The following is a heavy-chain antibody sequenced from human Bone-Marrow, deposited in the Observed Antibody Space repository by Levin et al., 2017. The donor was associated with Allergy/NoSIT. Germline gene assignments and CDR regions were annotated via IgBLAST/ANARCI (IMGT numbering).Heavy chain of an antibody. D-gene: IGHD1-1*01. CDR2: ISSSSGYK. CDR1: GFTFSDYS. J-gene: IGHJ4*02. Sequence: PGESLKISCATSGFTFSDYSMNWVRQAPGKGLEWVSSISSSSGYKYYADSVKGRVTISGDNAKNSLYLQMDSLRAEDTAVYYCVRSDNWNELIFDYWGQGSLVTVSS. V-gene: IGHV3-21*01. CDR3: VRSDNWNELIFDY.